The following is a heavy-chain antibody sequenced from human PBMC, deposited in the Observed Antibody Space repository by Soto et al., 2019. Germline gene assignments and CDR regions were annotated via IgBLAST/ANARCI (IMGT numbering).Heavy chain of an antibody. Sequence: PSETLSLTCAVYCGSFSGYYWSWIRQPPGKGLEWIGEINHSGSTNYNPSLKSRVTISVDTSKNQFSLKLSSVTAADTAVYYCARASGSYYGYFDYWGQGTLVTVSS. J-gene: IGHJ4*02. CDR3: ARASGSYYGYFDY. V-gene: IGHV4-34*01. CDR1: CGSFSGYY. D-gene: IGHD1-26*01. CDR2: INHSGST.